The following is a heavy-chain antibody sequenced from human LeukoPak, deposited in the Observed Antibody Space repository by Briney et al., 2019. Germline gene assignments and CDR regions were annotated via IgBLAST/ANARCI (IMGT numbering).Heavy chain of an antibody. Sequence: SETLSLTCTVSGGSISSYYWSWIRQPPGKGLEWIGYIYYSGSTNYNPSLESRVTISVDTSKNQFSLKLSSVTAADTAVYYCARRKRYSYGPYYYYYMDVWGKGTTVTVSS. CDR2: IYYSGST. V-gene: IGHV4-59*01. CDR1: GGSISSYY. J-gene: IGHJ6*03. CDR3: ARRKRYSYGPYYYYYMDV. D-gene: IGHD5-18*01.